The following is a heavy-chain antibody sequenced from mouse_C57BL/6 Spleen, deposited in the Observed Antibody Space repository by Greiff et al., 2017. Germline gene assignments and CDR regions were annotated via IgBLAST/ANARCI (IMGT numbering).Heavy chain of an antibody. CDR1: GFTFSDYG. J-gene: IGHJ4*01. CDR2: ISNLAYSI. Sequence: EMQLVESGGGLVQPGGSLKLSCAASGFTFSDYGMAWVRQAPRKGPEWVAFISNLAYSIYYADTVTGRFTISRENAKNTLYLEMSSLRSEDTAMYYCARQRDAMDYWGQGTSVTVSS. V-gene: IGHV5-15*01. CDR3: ARQRDAMDY.